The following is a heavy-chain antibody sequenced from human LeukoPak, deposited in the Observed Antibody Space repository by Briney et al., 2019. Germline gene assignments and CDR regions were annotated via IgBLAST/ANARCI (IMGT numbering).Heavy chain of an antibody. J-gene: IGHJ5*01. CDR2: INPSGCST. D-gene: IGHD3-3*01. CDR1: GCTFTSYY. V-gene: IGHV1-46*01. Sequence: GAAVKVSCKASGCTFTSYYMHWVGQPPGQGGEGMGIINPSGCSTSYAQKFQGRVTMTRDTSTSTVYLELSSLRSDDPAVYYCARHGRSGWYDFWGQGNRVTVSS. CDR3: ARHGRSGWYDF.